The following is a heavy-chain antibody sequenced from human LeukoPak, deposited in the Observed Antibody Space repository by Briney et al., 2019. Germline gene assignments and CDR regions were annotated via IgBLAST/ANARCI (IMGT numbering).Heavy chain of an antibody. D-gene: IGHD1-14*01. V-gene: IGHV3-72*01. CDR2: IRNKVNSDTT. J-gene: IGHJ3*02. CDR1: GFTFSSYE. Sequence: GGSLRLSCAASGFTFSSYEMNWGRQATGQGLEWVGRIRNKVNSDTTQYAASVKGRFTISRDDSKNSLYLQSNSLKSEDTAVYYCTRFTVPEGGAFDIWGQGTMVTVSS. CDR3: TRFTVPEGGAFDI.